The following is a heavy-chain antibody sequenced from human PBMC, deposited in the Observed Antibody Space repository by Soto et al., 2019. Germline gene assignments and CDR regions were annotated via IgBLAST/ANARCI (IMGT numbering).Heavy chain of an antibody. J-gene: IGHJ4*02. D-gene: IGHD1-26*01. Sequence: GGSLRLSCAASGFTFDKYTMTWVRQAPGKGLEWVAAISYDGTNKYYADSVKGRFTISRDNSKNTLYLQMNSLRAEDTAVYYCAKGSYSGIYSDFDYWGQGTLVTVSS. V-gene: IGHV3-30*18. CDR3: AKGSYSGIYSDFDY. CDR2: ISYDGTNK. CDR1: GFTFDKYT.